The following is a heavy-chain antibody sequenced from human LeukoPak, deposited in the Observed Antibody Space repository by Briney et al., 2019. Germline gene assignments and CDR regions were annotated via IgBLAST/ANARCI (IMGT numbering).Heavy chain of an antibody. J-gene: IGHJ1*01. CDR1: GFTFDDYA. CDR3: AKAPGSSWTGYFQH. Sequence: GGSLRLSCAASGFTFDDYAMHWVRQAPGKGLEWVSGISWNSGSIGYADSVKGRFTISRDNAENSLYLQMNSLRAEDTALYYCAKAPGSSWTGYFQHWGQGTLVTVSS. CDR2: ISWNSGSI. D-gene: IGHD6-13*01. V-gene: IGHV3-9*01.